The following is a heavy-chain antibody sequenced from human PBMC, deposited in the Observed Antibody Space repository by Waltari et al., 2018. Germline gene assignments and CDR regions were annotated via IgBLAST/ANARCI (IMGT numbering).Heavy chain of an antibody. Sequence: EVQLVESGGGLVQPGRSLRLSCTASGFTFGDYAMSWFRQAPGKGLEWVGFIRSKAYGGTTEYAASVKGRFTISRDDSKSIAYLQMNSLKTEDTAVYYCTRGRIVGANHDAFDIWGQGTMVTVSS. D-gene: IGHD1-26*01. V-gene: IGHV3-49*03. CDR1: GFTFGDYA. CDR2: IRSKAYGGTT. J-gene: IGHJ3*02. CDR3: TRGRIVGANHDAFDI.